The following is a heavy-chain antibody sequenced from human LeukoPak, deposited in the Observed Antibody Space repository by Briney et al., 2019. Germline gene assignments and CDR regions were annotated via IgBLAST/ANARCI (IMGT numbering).Heavy chain of an antibody. CDR2: IYYSGST. D-gene: IGHD5-12*01. V-gene: IGHV4-30-4*01. J-gene: IGHJ6*04. CDR3: ATGGGYSGYVV. Sequence: SQTLSLTCTVSGGSLSSGDYYWRWIRQPPGKGLEWIGYIYYSGSTYYNPSLKSRVTISVDTSKNQFSLKLSSVTAADTAVYYCATGGGYSGYVVWGKGTTVTVSS. CDR1: GGSLSSGDYY.